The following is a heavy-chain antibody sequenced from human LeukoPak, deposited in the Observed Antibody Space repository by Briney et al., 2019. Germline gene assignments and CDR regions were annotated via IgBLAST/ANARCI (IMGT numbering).Heavy chain of an antibody. CDR1: GGSISSYY. CDR3: AGRYGGSYGGYFDY. CDR2: IYYSGST. D-gene: IGHD1-26*01. J-gene: IGHJ4*02. Sequence: PSETLSLTCTVSGGSISSYYWSWIRQPPGKGLEWIGYIYYSGSTNYNPSLKSRVTISVDTSKNQFSLKLSSVTAADTAVYYCAGRYGGSYGGYFDYWGQGTLVTVSP. V-gene: IGHV4-59*08.